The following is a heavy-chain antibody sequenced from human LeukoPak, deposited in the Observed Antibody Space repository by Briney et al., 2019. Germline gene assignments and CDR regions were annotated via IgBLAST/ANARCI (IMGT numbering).Heavy chain of an antibody. CDR3: ARGRDRWLLQYFDD. J-gene: IGHJ4*02. CDR1: GGSFSGYY. Sequence: SETLSLTCAVYGGSFSGYYWSWIRQPPGKGLEWIGEINHSGSTNYNPSLKSRVTISVDTSKNQFSLKLSPVTAADTAVYYCARGRDRWLLQYFDDWGQGTLVTVSS. V-gene: IGHV4-34*01. CDR2: INHSGST. D-gene: IGHD3-22*01.